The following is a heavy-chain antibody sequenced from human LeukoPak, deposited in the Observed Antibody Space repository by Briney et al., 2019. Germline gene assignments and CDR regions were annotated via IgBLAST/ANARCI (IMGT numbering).Heavy chain of an antibody. J-gene: IGHJ4*02. V-gene: IGHV3-13*01. CDR2: IGTAGDT. CDR1: GFTFSSYA. Sequence: SGGSLRLSCAASGFTFSSYAMHWVRQATGKGLEWVSAIGTAGDTYYPGSVKGRFTISRENAKNSLYLQMNSLRAGDTAVYYCARGWPRSYFDYWGQGTLVTVSS. CDR3: ARGWPRSYFDY. D-gene: IGHD5-24*01.